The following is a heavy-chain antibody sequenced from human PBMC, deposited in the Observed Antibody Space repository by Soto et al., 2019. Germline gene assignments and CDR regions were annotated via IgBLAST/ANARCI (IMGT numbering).Heavy chain of an antibody. V-gene: IGHV4-59*08. J-gene: IGHJ5*02. Sequence: SETLSLTCTVSGGSISSYYWSWIRQPPGKGLEWIGYIYYSGSTNYNPSLKSRVTISVDTSKNQFSLKLSSVTAADTAVYYCARRVVAARAWFDPWGQGTLVTV. CDR1: GGSISSYY. CDR3: ARRVVAARAWFDP. D-gene: IGHD2-15*01. CDR2: IYYSGST.